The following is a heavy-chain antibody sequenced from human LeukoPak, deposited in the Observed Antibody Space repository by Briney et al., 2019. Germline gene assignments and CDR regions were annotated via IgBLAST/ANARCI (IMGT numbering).Heavy chain of an antibody. Sequence: PSETLSLTCTVSGGSISSYYWSWMRQPPGKGLEWSGYIYYSGSTNYNPSLKSRITISVDTSKNQFFLKRSSVTAADTAVYYCARDSYGDYYFDYWGQGTLVTVPS. J-gene: IGHJ4*02. D-gene: IGHD4-17*01. CDR1: GGSISSYY. CDR2: IYYSGST. V-gene: IGHV4-59*01. CDR3: ARDSYGDYYFDY.